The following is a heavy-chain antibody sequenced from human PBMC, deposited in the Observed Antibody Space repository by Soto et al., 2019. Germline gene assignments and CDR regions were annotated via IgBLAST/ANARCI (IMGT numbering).Heavy chain of an antibody. J-gene: IGHJ4*02. Sequence: GGSLRLSCTASGFTFGDYAMSWFRQAPGKGLEWVGFIRSKAYGGTTEYAASVKGRFTISRDDSKSIAYLQMNSLKTEDTAVYYCTRERYNCNGPRLDYWGQGTLVTVSS. D-gene: IGHD1-20*01. CDR2: IRSKAYGGTT. V-gene: IGHV3-49*03. CDR1: GFTFGDYA. CDR3: TRERYNCNGPRLDY.